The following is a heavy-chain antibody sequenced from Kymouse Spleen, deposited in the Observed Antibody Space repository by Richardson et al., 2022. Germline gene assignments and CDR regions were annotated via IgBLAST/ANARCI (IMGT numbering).Heavy chain of an antibody. CDR2: IWYDGSNK. J-gene: IGHJ6*02. CDR3: ARDQIAYTISTTLYDILTEGPHPIYYYYGMDV. CDR1: GFTFSSYG. Sequence: QVQLVESGGGVVQPGRSLRLSCAASGFTFSSYGMHWVRQAPGKGLEWVAVIWYDGSNKYYADSVKGRFTISRDNSKNTLYLQMNSLRAEDTAVYYCARDQIAYTISTTLYDILTEGPHPIYYYYGMDVWGQGTTVTVSS. V-gene: IGHV3-33*01. D-gene: IGHD3-9*01.